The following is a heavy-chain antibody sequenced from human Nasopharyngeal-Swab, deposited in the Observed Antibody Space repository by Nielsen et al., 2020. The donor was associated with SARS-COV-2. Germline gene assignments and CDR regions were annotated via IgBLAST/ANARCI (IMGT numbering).Heavy chain of an antibody. Sequence: NVSCKGSGYSFTSYWIGWVRQMPGKGLEWMGIIYPGDSDTRYSPSFQGQVTISADKSISTAYLQWSSLKASDTAMYYCARGLIAAAGIFDYWGQGTLVTVSS. J-gene: IGHJ4*02. CDR3: ARGLIAAAGIFDY. D-gene: IGHD6-13*01. CDR2: IYPGDSDT. V-gene: IGHV5-51*01. CDR1: GYSFTSYW.